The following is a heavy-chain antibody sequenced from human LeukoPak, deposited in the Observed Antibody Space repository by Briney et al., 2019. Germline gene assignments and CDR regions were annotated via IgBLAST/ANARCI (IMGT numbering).Heavy chain of an antibody. Sequence: SETLSLTCAVSGYSISSGYYWGWIRQPPGKGLEWIGSIYHGGITFYNPSLKSQVTISIDTSKNQFSLKLSSVTAADTAVYYCARHGFRVRYNNHSKNRNNDRSVDYWGQGTLVTVSS. CDR2: IYHGGIT. J-gene: IGHJ4*02. CDR1: GYSISSGYY. D-gene: IGHD1-14*01. CDR3: ARHGFRVRYNNHSKNRNNDRSVDY. V-gene: IGHV4-38-2*01.